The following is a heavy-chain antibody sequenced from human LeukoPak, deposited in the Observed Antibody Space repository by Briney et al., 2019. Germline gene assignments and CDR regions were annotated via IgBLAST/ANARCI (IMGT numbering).Heavy chain of an antibody. CDR2: IIPIFGTA. V-gene: IGHV1-69*01. CDR1: GGTFSSYA. CDR3: ASGLHPNSIAAVSAVPSPLGY. Sequence: SVKVSCKASGGTFSSYAISWVRQAPGQGLEWMGGIIPIFGTANYAQKFQGRVTITADESTSTAYMELSSLRSEDTAVYYCASGLHPNSIAAVSAVPSPLGYWGQGTLVTVSS. J-gene: IGHJ4*02. D-gene: IGHD6-13*01.